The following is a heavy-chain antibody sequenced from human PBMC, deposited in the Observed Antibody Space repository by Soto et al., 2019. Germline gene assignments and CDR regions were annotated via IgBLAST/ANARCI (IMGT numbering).Heavy chain of an antibody. CDR2: IWYDGSNK. V-gene: IGHV3-33*01. D-gene: IGHD2-15*01. CDR3: AREAVVAATWDYYYYGMDV. CDR1: GFTFSSYG. Sequence: GGSLRLSCAASGFTFSSYGMHWVRQAPGKGLEWVAVIWYDGSNKYYADSVKGRFTISRDNSKNTLYLQMNSLRAEDTAVYYCAREAVVAATWDYYYYGMDVWGQGTTVTVSS. J-gene: IGHJ6*02.